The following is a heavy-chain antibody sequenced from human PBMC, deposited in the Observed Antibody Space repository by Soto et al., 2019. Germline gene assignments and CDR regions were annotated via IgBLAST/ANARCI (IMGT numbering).Heavy chain of an antibody. D-gene: IGHD3-9*01. J-gene: IGHJ4*02. V-gene: IGHV4-39*01. CDR2: IYYRGNA. CDR1: DDSINSDKYY. CDR3: ARLEGLAIISYYFDF. Sequence: SETLSLTCSVSDDSINSDKYYWGWIRQPPGKGPEWIGSIYYRGNAYYNPSLQTRVTISLDKSRSQFSLKLNSVTAADSAVYFCARLEGLAIISYYFDFWGPGALVTVSS.